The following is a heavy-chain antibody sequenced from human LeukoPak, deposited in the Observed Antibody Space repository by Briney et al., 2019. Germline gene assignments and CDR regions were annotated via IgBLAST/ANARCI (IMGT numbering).Heavy chain of an antibody. Sequence: ASVKVSCKASGYTFTSYAMHWVRQAPGQRLEWMGWINAGNGNTKYSQKFQGRVTITRDTSASTAYMELSSLRSEDTAVYYCARAFHDSSGYYMGLFGYWGQGTLVTVSS. CDR1: GYTFTSYA. CDR2: INAGNGNT. D-gene: IGHD3-22*01. V-gene: IGHV1-3*01. J-gene: IGHJ4*02. CDR3: ARAFHDSSGYYMGLFGY.